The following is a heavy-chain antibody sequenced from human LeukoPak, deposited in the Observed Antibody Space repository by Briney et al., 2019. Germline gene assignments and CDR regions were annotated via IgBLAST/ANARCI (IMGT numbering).Heavy chain of an antibody. Sequence: SETLSLTCTVYGGSISSSSYYLGWIRQPPGKGLEWIGSIYYSGSTYYNPSLKSRVTISVDTSKNQFSLKLSSVTAADTAVYYCARVDHLFAFDIWGQGTMVTVSS. V-gene: IGHV4-39*07. CDR2: IYYSGST. CDR1: GGSISSSSYY. CDR3: ARVDHLFAFDI. J-gene: IGHJ3*02.